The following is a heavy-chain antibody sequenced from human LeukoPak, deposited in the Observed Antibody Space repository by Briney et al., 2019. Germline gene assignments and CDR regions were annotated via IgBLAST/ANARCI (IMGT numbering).Heavy chain of an antibody. CDR2: IYTSGST. CDR3: ARVRGYSYGYL. CDR1: GGSISSGSYY. V-gene: IGHV4-61*02. D-gene: IGHD5-18*01. J-gene: IGHJ5*02. Sequence: PSETLSLTCTVSGGSISSGSYYWSWIRQPAGKGLEWIGRIYTSGSTNHNPSLKSRVTISVDTSKNQFSLKLSSVTAADTAVYYCARVRGYSYGYLWGQGTLVTVSS.